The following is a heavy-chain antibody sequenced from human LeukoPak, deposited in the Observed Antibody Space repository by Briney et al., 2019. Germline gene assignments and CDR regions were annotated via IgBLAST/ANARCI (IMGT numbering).Heavy chain of an antibody. CDR3: ARGGTLVQGVTILYGMDV. J-gene: IGHJ6*02. D-gene: IGHD3-10*01. V-gene: IGHV1-8*01. Sequence: EASVKVSCKTSGDTFTSYDINWVRQATGQGLEWMGWMNTRSGNTIYTQKFQGRVAMTRDTSTSTAYMELSSLRSEDTAVYYCARGGTLVQGVTILYGMDVWGQGTTVTVSS. CDR1: GDTFTSYD. CDR2: MNTRSGNT.